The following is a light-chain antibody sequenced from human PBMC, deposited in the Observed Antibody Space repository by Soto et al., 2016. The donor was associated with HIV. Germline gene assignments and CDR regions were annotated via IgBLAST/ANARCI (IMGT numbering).Light chain of an antibody. J-gene: IGKJ3*01. V-gene: IGKV1-9*01. CDR3: QHLNTYPFT. CDR1: QGISTY. CDR2: AAS. Sequence: DIQMTQSPSSLSASVGDRVTITCRASQGISTYLAWYQQKPGKAPKLLISAASTLQSGVPSRFSGSGAGTEFTLTISSLQPEDFATYYCQHLNTYPFTFGPGTKVDIK.